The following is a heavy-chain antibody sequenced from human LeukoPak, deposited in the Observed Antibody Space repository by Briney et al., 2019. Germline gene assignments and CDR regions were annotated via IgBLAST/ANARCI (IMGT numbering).Heavy chain of an antibody. V-gene: IGHV3-30*04. Sequence: GGSLRPSCAASGFTFSSYAMHWVRQAPGKGLEWVAVISYDGSNKYYADSVKGRFTISRDNSKNTLYLQMNGLRAEDTAVYYCARWWTLWGQGTLVTVSS. D-gene: IGHD2-15*01. J-gene: IGHJ4*02. CDR1: GFTFSSYA. CDR2: ISYDGSNK. CDR3: ARWWTL.